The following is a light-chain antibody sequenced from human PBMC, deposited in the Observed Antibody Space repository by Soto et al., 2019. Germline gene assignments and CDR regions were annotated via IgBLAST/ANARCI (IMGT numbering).Light chain of an antibody. CDR3: AAWDDSLNAWV. CDR1: RSNVGRNS. CDR2: SHD. J-gene: IGLJ3*02. Sequence: QSVVTQPPSASQTPGQRVTISCSGSRSNVGRNSVSWYQHVPGTDPKLLIYSHDQRPSGVPDRISASRSGTAASLAISGLRSEDEAFYYCAAWDDSLNAWVFGGGTKLTVL. V-gene: IGLV1-44*01.